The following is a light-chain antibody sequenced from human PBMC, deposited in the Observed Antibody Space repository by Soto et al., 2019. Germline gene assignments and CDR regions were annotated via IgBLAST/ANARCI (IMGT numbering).Light chain of an antibody. J-gene: IGKJ5*01. CDR2: AAS. V-gene: IGKV1-39*01. CDR1: RSIRNY. CDR3: QQSYSDIT. Sequence: DILVTQSPSSLSASVGDRVTITCRASRSIRNYLNWYQQKPGKAPRLLISAASSLESGVPSRFSGSGSGTDFTLTISSLQSEDFATYYCQQSYSDITFGQGTRLEI.